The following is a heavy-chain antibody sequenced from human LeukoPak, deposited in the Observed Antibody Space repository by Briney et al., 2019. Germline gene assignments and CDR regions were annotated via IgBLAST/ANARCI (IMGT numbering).Heavy chain of an antibody. J-gene: IGHJ3*02. D-gene: IGHD5-12*01. CDR1: GGSISSYY. V-gene: IGHV4-59*01. CDR2: IYYSGST. CDR3: AREGYDAFDI. Sequence: SETLSLTCTVSGGSISSYYWSWIRQPPGKGLEWIGYIYYSGSTNYNPSLKSRVTISVDTSKNQFSLKLSSVTAADTAAYYCAREGYDAFDIWGQGTMVTVSS.